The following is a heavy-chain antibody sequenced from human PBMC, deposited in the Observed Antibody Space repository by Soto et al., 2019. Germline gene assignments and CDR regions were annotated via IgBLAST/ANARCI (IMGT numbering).Heavy chain of an antibody. CDR3: ARGMTADY. CDR1: GYTFSSNE. Sequence: QVQLVQSGAEVKKPGASVKVSCKASGYTFSSNEINWVRQATGQGLEWMGWVNPNSGNTGYAQKFQGRVTMTRDTSINTAYMDLSSLRSEDTAVYYCARGMTADYWGQGTLVTVSS. CDR2: VNPNSGNT. J-gene: IGHJ4*02. V-gene: IGHV1-8*01. D-gene: IGHD2-21*02.